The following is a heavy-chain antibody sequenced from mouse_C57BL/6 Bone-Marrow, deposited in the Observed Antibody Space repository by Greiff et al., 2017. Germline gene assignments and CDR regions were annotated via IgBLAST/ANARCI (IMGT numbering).Heavy chain of an antibody. CDR3: ARKVEYYGSSPPY. CDR1: GFTFSDYG. CDR2: ISSGSSTI. D-gene: IGHD1-1*01. Sequence: EVQGVESGGGLVKPGGSLKLSCAASGFTFSDYGMHWVRQAPEKGLEWVAYISSGSSTIYYADTVKGRFTISRDNAKNTLFLHMTSLRSEDTAMYYWARKVEYYGSSPPYWGQGTLVTVSA. J-gene: IGHJ3*01. V-gene: IGHV5-17*01.